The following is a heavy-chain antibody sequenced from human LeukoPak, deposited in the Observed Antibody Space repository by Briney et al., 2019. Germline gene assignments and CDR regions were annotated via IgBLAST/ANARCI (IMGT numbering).Heavy chain of an antibody. D-gene: IGHD3-10*01. Sequence: ASVKVSCKASGYTFTSYGISWVRQAPGQGLEWMGWISAYNGNTNYAQKLQGRVTMTTDTSTSTAYMELRSLRSDDTAVHYCARGITMVRGVKSVARFDPWGQGTLVTVSS. CDR2: ISAYNGNT. CDR1: GYTFTSYG. V-gene: IGHV1-18*04. CDR3: ARGITMVRGVKSVARFDP. J-gene: IGHJ5*02.